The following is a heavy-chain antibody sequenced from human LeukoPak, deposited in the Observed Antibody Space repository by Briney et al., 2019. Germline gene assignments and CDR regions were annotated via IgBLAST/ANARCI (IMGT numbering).Heavy chain of an antibody. CDR3: ARAQRDYDFWSGYPHWFDP. V-gene: IGHV4-39*07. Sequence: SETLSLTCTVSGGSVSSGSYYWSWIRQPPGKGLEWIGEINHSGSTNYNPSLKSRVTISVDTSKNQFSLKLSSVTAADTAVYYCARAQRDYDFWSGYPHWFDPWGQGTLVTVSS. CDR1: GGSVSSGSYY. J-gene: IGHJ5*02. D-gene: IGHD3-3*01. CDR2: INHSGST.